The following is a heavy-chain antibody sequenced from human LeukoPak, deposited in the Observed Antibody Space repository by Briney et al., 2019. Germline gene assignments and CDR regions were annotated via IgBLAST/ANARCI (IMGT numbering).Heavy chain of an antibody. D-gene: IGHD3-9*01. Sequence: SETLSLTCTVSGGSISSYYWSWIRQPPGKGLEWIGYIYYSGSTNYNPSLKSRVTISVDTSKNQFSLKLSSVTAADTAVYYCARQPGYYDILTGYYPYYYGMDVWGQGTTVTVSS. J-gene: IGHJ6*02. CDR3: ARQPGYYDILTGYYPYYYGMDV. V-gene: IGHV4-59*08. CDR1: GGSISSYY. CDR2: IYYSGST.